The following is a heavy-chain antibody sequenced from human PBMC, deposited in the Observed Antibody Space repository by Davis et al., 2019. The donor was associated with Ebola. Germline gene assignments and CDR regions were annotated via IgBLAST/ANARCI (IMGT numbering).Heavy chain of an antibody. CDR3: ARERFWSGYYYYYYGMDV. D-gene: IGHD3-3*01. V-gene: IGHV6-1*01. CDR1: GDSVSSNSAA. CDR2: TYYRSKWYN. Sequence: SETLSLTCAISGDSVSSNSAAWNWIRQSPSRGLEWLGRTYYRSKWYNDYAVSVKSRITINPDTSKNQFSLKLSSVTAADTAVYYCARERFWSGYYYYYYGMDVWGQGTTVTVSS. J-gene: IGHJ6*02.